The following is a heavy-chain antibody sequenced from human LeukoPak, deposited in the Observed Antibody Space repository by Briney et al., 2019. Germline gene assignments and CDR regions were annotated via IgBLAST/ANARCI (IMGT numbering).Heavy chain of an antibody. CDR1: GYTVTELS. J-gene: IGHJ4*02. Sequence: ASVKVSCKVSGYTVTELSMHWVRQSPGKGLEWMGGFDPEDGETIYAQKFQGRVTMTEDTSTDTAYMELSSLRSEDTAVYYCYVLLWFGELHWGQGTLVTVSS. CDR2: FDPEDGET. CDR3: YVLLWFGELH. D-gene: IGHD3-10*01. V-gene: IGHV1-24*01.